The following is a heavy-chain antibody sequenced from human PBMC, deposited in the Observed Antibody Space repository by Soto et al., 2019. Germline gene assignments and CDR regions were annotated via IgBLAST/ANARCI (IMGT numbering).Heavy chain of an antibody. D-gene: IGHD4-17*01. CDR3: ARVYGDYDYYYYGMDV. Sequence: ASVKVSCKASGYTFTGYYMHWVRQAPGQGLEWMGWINPNSGGTNYAQKFQGRVTMTRDTSISTAYMELSRLRSDDTAVYYCARVYGDYDYYYYGMDVWGQGTTVPVSS. J-gene: IGHJ6*02. V-gene: IGHV1-2*02. CDR2: INPNSGGT. CDR1: GYTFTGYY.